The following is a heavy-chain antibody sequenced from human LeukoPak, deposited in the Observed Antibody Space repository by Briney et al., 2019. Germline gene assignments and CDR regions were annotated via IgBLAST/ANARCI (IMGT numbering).Heavy chain of an antibody. V-gene: IGHV4-59*03. CDR3: ATNKDWAEAD. Sequence: QASETLSPTCSVSDGSIRTYYWSWIRQSPGQGLEWIGNIYYRGDINYNPSLKSRVIISIDTSKNQFSLKVTSLTAADTAVYYCATNKDWAEADWGQGTLVIVSS. J-gene: IGHJ4*02. D-gene: IGHD3/OR15-3a*01. CDR1: DGSIRTYY. CDR2: IYYRGDI.